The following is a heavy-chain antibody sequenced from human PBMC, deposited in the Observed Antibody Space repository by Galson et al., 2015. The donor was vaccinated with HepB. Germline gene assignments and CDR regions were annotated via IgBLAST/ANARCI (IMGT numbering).Heavy chain of an antibody. J-gene: IGHJ6*02. CDR3: ARDRGYDFWSGYLQYGMDV. D-gene: IGHD3-3*01. CDR2: IIPIFGTA. Sequence: SVKVSCKASGGTFSSYAISWVRQAPGQGLEWMGGIIPIFGTANYAQKFQGRVTITADESTSTAYMELSSLRSEDTAVYYCARDRGYDFWSGYLQYGMDVWGQGTTVTVSS. V-gene: IGHV1-69*13. CDR1: GGTFSSYA.